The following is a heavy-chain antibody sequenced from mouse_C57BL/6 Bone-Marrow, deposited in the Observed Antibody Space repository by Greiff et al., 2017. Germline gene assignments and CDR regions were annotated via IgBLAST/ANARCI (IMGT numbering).Heavy chain of an antibody. J-gene: IGHJ4*01. CDR3: ARAYYGSSPYYAMDY. V-gene: IGHV1-69*01. Sequence: QVQLQQPGAELVMPGASVKLSCKASGYTFTSYWMHWVKQRPGQGLEWIGEIDPSDSYTNYNQKFKGKSTLTVDKSSSTAYMQLSSLTSEDSAVYYCARAYYGSSPYYAMDYWGQGTSVTDSS. D-gene: IGHD1-1*01. CDR2: IDPSDSYT. CDR1: GYTFTSYW.